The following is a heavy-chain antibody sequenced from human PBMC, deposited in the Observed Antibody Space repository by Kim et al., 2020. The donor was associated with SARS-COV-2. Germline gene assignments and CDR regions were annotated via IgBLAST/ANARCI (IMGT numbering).Heavy chain of an antibody. D-gene: IGHD6-13*01. CDR1: GGSISSYY. Sequence: SETLSLTCTVSGGSISSYYWSWIRQPPGKGLEWIGYIYYSGSTNYSPSLKSRVTISVDTSKNQFSLKLSSVTAADTAVYYCASRTGYSSSWYSPYYYYDMDVWGQGTTVPVSS. CDR2: IYYSGST. V-gene: IGHV4-59*08. J-gene: IGHJ6*02. CDR3: ASRTGYSSSWYSPYYYYDMDV.